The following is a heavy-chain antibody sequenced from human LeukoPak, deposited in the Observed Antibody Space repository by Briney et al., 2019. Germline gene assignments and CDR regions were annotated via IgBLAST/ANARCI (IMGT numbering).Heavy chain of an antibody. CDR1: GYPFTRYG. CDR2: INPDNGNT. V-gene: IGHV1-18*01. CDR3: ARDGYCSGGSCYFSLLFDY. D-gene: IGHD2-15*01. J-gene: IGHJ4*02. Sequence: ASVKVSCKASGYPFTRYGISWVRQAPGQGLEWMGWINPDNGNTNYAQKFQGRVTMTRDTSISTAYMELSRLRSDDTAVYYCARDGYCSGGSCYFSLLFDYWGQGTLVTVSS.